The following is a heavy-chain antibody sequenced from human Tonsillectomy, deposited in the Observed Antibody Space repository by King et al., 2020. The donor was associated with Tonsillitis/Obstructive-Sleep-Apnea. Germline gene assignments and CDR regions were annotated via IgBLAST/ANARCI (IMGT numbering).Heavy chain of an antibody. CDR3: ARDTLGGWLQGVLHS. CDR1: GFMFSSYS. CDR2: ISSDGTYI. V-gene: IGHV3-21*04. Sequence: VQLVEAGGGLVKPGGSLRLSCAASGFMFSSYSMNWVRQAPGKGLEWVSSISSDGTYIYYADSVKGRLTISRDNTKDSLYLQMSSLRAENTAVYYCARDTLGGWLQGVLHSWGRGLLVTVSS. J-gene: IGHJ4*02. D-gene: IGHD3-16*01.